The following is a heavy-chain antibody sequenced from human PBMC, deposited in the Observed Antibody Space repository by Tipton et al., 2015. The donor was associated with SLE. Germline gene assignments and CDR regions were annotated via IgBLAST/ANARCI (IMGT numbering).Heavy chain of an antibody. V-gene: IGHV1-46*01. D-gene: IGHD3-22*01. CDR3: AVTYYYDSSGPLGAFDI. CDR1: GYTFTSYY. Sequence: QSGAEGKKPGASVKVSCKASGYTFTSYYMHWVRQAPGQGLEWMGIINPSGGSTSYAQKFQGRVTMTRDTSTSTVYMELSSLRSEDTAVYYCAVTYYYDSSGPLGAFDIWGQGTMVTVSS. J-gene: IGHJ3*02. CDR2: INPSGGST.